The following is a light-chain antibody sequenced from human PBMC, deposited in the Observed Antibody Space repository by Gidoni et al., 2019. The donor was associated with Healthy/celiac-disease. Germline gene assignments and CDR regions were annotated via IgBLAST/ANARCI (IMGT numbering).Light chain of an antibody. CDR1: QSISSY. Sequence: IQITQTPSSLSASVGDRVTITFRASQSISSYLNWSQQKPGKAPKLLIYAASNLQSGVPSRFSGSGSGTDFTLTISSLQPEDFATYYCQQSYSTPRTFGQXTKVEIK. CDR3: QQSYSTPRT. V-gene: IGKV1-39*01. J-gene: IGKJ1*01. CDR2: AAS.